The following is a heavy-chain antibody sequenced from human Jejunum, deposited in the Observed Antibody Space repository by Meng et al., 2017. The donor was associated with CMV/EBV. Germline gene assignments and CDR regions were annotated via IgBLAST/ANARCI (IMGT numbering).Heavy chain of an antibody. CDR1: GFNFDDYT. CDR2: IDLDGGGT. D-gene: IGHD6-6*01. V-gene: IGHV3-43*01. J-gene: IGHJ4*02. CDR3: AKDLGSSSHAFDY. Sequence: SGFNFDDYTMHWIRQVPGKGLEWVSLIDLDGGGTYYADSVKGRFTISRDNSKNSLYPQMNNLRSEDTAFYYCAKDLGSSSHAFDYWGQGTLVTVSS.